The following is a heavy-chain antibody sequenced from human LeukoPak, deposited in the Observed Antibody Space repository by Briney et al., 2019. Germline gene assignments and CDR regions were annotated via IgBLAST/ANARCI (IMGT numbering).Heavy chain of an antibody. V-gene: IGHV3-48*02. J-gene: IGHJ3*02. D-gene: IGHD3-10*01. CDR2: ISGSSSTI. CDR1: GFTFGSYS. CDR3: AEVRSSASDI. Sequence: GGSLRLSCAASGFTFGSYSMNWVRQAPGKGLEWISYISGSSSTIYYADSVKGRFTISRDNAKNSLYLQMNSLRDEDTAVYYCAEVRSSASDIWGQGTMVTVSS.